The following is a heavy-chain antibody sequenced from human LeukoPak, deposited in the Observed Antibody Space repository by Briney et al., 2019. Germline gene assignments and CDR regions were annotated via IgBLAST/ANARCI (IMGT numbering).Heavy chain of an antibody. CDR2: IRYDGSNK. J-gene: IGHJ6*03. D-gene: IGHD4-23*01. V-gene: IGHV3-30*02. Sequence: PGGSLRLSCAASGFTFSSYGMLWVRQAPGKGLEWVAFIRYDGSNKYYADSVKGRFTISRDNSKNTLYLQMNSLRAEDTAVYYCAKNDGNSYYYYYMDVWGKGTTVTVSS. CDR1: GFTFSSYG. CDR3: AKNDGNSYYYYYMDV.